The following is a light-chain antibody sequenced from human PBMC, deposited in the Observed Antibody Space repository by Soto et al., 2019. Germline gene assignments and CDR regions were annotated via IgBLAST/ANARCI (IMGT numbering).Light chain of an antibody. V-gene: IGLV2-14*01. Sequence: QSVLTQPASMSGSPGQSITISCTGTSSDVGSYNYVSWYQQHPGKAPKLMIYAVSDRPSGISSRFSGSKSGNTASLTVSGLQAEDEADYYCSSYAGSNNLVFGGGTKLTVL. CDR3: SSYAGSNNLV. CDR2: AVS. CDR1: SSDVGSYNY. J-gene: IGLJ3*02.